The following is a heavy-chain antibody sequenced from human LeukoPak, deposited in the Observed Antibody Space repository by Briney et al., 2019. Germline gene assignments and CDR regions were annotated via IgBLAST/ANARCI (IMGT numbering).Heavy chain of an antibody. Sequence: SETLSLTCAVYGGSFSGYYWSWIRQPPGKGLEWIGEINHSGSTNYNPSLKSRVTISVDTSKNQFSLKLSSVTAADTAVYYCARVHHPYYYYYYGIDVWGQGTTVTVSS. CDR3: ARVHHPYYYYYYGIDV. CDR2: INHSGST. J-gene: IGHJ6*02. D-gene: IGHD1-1*01. V-gene: IGHV4-34*01. CDR1: GGSFSGYY.